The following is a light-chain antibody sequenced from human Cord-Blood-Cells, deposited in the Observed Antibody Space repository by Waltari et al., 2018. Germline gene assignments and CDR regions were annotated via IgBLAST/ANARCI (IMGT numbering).Light chain of an antibody. CDR2: AAS. Sequence: AIRMTQSPSSPSATTGDRVTITWRASPGIRSYLALYQQRPGKAPKLLIYAASTLQSGRPSRFSGRGSGTDFSLTISCLQSEDFATYYCQQYYSYPYTFGQWTKLEIK. CDR1: PGIRSY. V-gene: IGKV1-8*01. CDR3: QQYYSYPYT. J-gene: IGKJ2*01.